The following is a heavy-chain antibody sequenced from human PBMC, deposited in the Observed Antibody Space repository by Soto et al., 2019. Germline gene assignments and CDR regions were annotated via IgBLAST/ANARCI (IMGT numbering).Heavy chain of an antibody. V-gene: IGHV4-30-2*01. J-gene: IGHJ5*02. CDR1: GDSINSGAYS. CDR2: IYHSGST. Sequence: SETLSLTCAVSGDSINSGAYSWSWIRQPPGKGLEWIGYIYHSGSTYYNPSLKSRVTISVDRSKNQFSLKLNSVTAADTAVYYCAREVIAAAGMNWFDPWGQGTLVTVSS. D-gene: IGHD6-13*01. CDR3: AREVIAAAGMNWFDP.